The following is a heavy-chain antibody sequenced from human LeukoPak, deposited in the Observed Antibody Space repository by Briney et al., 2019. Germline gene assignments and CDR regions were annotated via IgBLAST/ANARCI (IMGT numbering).Heavy chain of an antibody. CDR1: GFTVSSYY. J-gene: IGHJ4*02. V-gene: IGHV3-66*02. CDR3: ARDASGQCLGYYFDY. Sequence: GGSLRLSCAASGFTVSSYYMSWVRQAPGKGLEWVSVIYSAGSTYYADSVKGRFTISRDNSKNTLYLQLNSLRAEDTAVYYCARDASGQCLGYYFDYWGQGTLVTVSS. D-gene: IGHD6-19*01. CDR2: IYSAGST.